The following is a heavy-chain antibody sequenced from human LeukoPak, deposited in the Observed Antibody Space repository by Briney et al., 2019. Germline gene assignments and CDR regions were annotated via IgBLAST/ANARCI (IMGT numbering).Heavy chain of an antibody. D-gene: IGHD3-22*01. CDR3: ARDKGDYDTSGSLFVF. CDR1: GFTFSSYA. V-gene: IGHV3-7*03. Sequence: PGGSLRLSCAASGFTFSSYAMSWVRQAPGKGLEWVANIKQDGGEIYYVDSVKGRFTISRDNAKSSLYLQMNSLRAGDTAIYYCARDKGDYDTSGSLFVFGSQGTLVTVSS. J-gene: IGHJ4*02. CDR2: IKQDGGEI.